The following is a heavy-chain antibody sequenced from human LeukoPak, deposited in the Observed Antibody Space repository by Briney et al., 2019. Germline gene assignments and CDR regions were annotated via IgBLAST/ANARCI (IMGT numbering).Heavy chain of an antibody. D-gene: IGHD5-18*01. CDR3: ASGYSYGQFDY. Sequence: SETLSLTCTVSGGSITSHYWSWIRQPPGKGLEWIGYISNSGNTNYNPSLKSRVTISVDTSKNQFSLKLSSVTAADTVVYYCASGYSYGQFDYWGQGKLFTASS. CDR1: GGSITSHY. CDR2: ISNSGNT. J-gene: IGHJ4*02. V-gene: IGHV4-59*08.